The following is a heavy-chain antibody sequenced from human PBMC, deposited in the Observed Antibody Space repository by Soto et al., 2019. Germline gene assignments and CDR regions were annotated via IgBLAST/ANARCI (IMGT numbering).Heavy chain of an antibody. CDR3: AKAPSPVVPAARAAFDI. J-gene: IGHJ3*02. CDR2: ISGSGGST. V-gene: IGHV3-23*01. CDR1: GFTFSSYA. D-gene: IGHD2-2*01. Sequence: GGSLRLSCAASGFTFSSYAMSWVRQAPGKGLEWVSAISGSGGSTYYADSVKGRFTISRDNSKNTLYLQMNSLRAEDTAVYYCAKAPSPVVPAARAAFDIWGQGTMVTVSS.